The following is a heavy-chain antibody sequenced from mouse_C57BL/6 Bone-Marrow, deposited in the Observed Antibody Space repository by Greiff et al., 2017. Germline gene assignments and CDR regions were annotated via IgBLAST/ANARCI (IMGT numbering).Heavy chain of an antibody. CDR1: GYSITSDY. CDR2: ISYSGST. CDR3: ARFYYSSSYGYYAMDY. Sequence: EVQVVESGPGLAKPSQTLSLTCSVTGYSITSDYWNWIRKFPGNKLEYMGYISYSGSTYYNPSLKSRISITLDTSKNQYYLQLNSVTTEDTATYYCARFYYSSSYGYYAMDYWGQGTSVTVSS. V-gene: IGHV3-8*01. D-gene: IGHD1-1*01. J-gene: IGHJ4*01.